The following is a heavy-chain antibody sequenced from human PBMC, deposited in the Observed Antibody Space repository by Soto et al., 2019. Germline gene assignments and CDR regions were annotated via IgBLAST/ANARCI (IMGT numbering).Heavy chain of an antibody. CDR2: IYYSGST. CDR3: ARSDGRY. Sequence: SETLSLTCAVYGGNFSGYYWSWIRQPPGKGLEWIGYIYYSGSTNYNPSLKSRVTISVDTSKNQFSLKLSSVTAADTAVYYCARSDGRYWGQGTLVTVSS. J-gene: IGHJ4*02. V-gene: IGHV4-59*01. CDR1: GGNFSGYY.